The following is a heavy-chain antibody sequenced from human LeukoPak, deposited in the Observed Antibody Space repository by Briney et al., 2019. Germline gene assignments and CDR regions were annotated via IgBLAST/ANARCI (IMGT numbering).Heavy chain of an antibody. Sequence: SETLSLTCTVSGGSISSSSYYWGWIRQPPGKGLEWIGSIYYRGSTYYNPSLKSRVTVSVDTSKSHFSLDLSSVTAADTAVYYCASGLGYCSSTSCFRYYFDYWGQGTLVSVSS. CDR2: IYYRGST. V-gene: IGHV4-39*02. D-gene: IGHD2-2*01. J-gene: IGHJ4*02. CDR1: GGSISSSSYY. CDR3: ASGLGYCSSTSCFRYYFDY.